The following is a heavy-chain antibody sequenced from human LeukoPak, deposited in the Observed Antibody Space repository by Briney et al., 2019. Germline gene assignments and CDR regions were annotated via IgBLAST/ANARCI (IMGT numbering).Heavy chain of an antibody. CDR3: ATSIRSYGGHYFDF. J-gene: IGHJ4*02. Sequence: TLSLTCTVSGASISSGSYYWSWIRQPAGKGLEWIGRIHTSGSTNYNPSLNSRVTISIDTSKNQFSLKLSSVTAADTAVYYCATSIRSYGGHYFDFWGQGALVTVSS. D-gene: IGHD2-21*01. V-gene: IGHV4-61*02. CDR2: IHTSGST. CDR1: GASISSGSYY.